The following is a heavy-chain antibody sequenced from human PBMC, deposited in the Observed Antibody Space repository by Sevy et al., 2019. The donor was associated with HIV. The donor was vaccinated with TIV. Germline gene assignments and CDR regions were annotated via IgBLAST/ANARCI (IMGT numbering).Heavy chain of an antibody. CDR1: GFTFNVFW. Sequence: GGSLRLSFAASGFTFNVFWMHWDRQTPGKGLEWVANINQDGSEIYYVDSVRGRFTISRDNAKNSIYLQMNSLRAEDTAVYYCARAIGIVDAFWGQGTLVTVSS. V-gene: IGHV3-7*01. D-gene: IGHD3-16*01. CDR3: ARAIGIVDAF. CDR2: INQDGSEI. J-gene: IGHJ4*02.